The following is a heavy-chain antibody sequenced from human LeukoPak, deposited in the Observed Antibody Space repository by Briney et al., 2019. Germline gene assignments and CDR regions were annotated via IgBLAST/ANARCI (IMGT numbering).Heavy chain of an antibody. CDR3: AGGSTSGKFDY. D-gene: IGHD2-2*01. Sequence: GGSLRLSCAASGFTFSRYWMHWVRQAPGKGLEWVSAISGSGGSTYYADSVKGRFTISRDNSKNTLYLQMNSLRAEDTAVYYCAGGSTSGKFDYWGQGTLVTVSS. CDR1: GFTFSRYW. J-gene: IGHJ4*02. CDR2: ISGSGGST. V-gene: IGHV3-23*01.